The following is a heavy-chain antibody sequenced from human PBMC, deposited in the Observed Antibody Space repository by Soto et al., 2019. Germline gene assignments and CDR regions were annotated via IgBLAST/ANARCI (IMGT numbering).Heavy chain of an antibody. Sequence: PGGSLRLSCAASGFTFSSYAMTWVRQAPGKGLEWVSVIGGTGGSTYYSDSVKGRFTSSRDNSDNTVYLQMKSLRAEDTAIYYCATTPSTWVYYAMDVWGQGTTVTVSS. CDR2: IGGTGGST. V-gene: IGHV3-23*01. CDR3: ATTPSTWVYYAMDV. J-gene: IGHJ6*02. CDR1: GFTFSSYA. D-gene: IGHD6-13*01.